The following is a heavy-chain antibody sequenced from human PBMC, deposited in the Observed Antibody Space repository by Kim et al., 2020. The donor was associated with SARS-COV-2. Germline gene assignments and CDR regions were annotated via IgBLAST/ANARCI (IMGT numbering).Heavy chain of an antibody. V-gene: IGHV4-31*02. D-gene: IGHD4-4*01. J-gene: IGHJ4*02. CDR3: ARAEAVTTHFDY. Sequence: DNHPLESRVTDSVDESKNQFPLKLRSVTAADTAVYYCARAEAVTTHFDYWGQGTLVTVSS.